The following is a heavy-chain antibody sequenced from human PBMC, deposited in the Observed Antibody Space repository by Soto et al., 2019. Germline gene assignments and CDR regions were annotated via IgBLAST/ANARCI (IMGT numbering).Heavy chain of an antibody. J-gene: IGHJ2*01. V-gene: IGHV3-53*01. D-gene: IGHD4-17*01. CDR3: ARTDDYGDYATGWYFDL. CDR2: LYSGGST. CDR1: GFTVSSNY. Sequence: EVQLVESGGGLIQPGGSLRLSCAASGFTVSSNYMSWVRQAPGKGLEWVSVLYSGGSTYYADSVKGRFTISRDNSKNTLYLQMNILRAEDPDVDYCARTDDYGDYATGWYFDLWGRGTLVTVSS.